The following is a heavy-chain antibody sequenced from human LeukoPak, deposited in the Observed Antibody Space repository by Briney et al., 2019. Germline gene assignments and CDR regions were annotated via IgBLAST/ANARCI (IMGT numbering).Heavy chain of an antibody. CDR3: ARSLRRWAGTTGYYYYGMDV. Sequence: PSETLSLTCAVYGGSFSGYYWSWIRQPPGKGLEWIGEINHSGSTNYNPPLKGRVTISVDTSKNQFSLKLSSVTAADTAVYYCARSLRRWAGTTGYYYYGMDVWGQGTTVTVSS. CDR1: GGSFSGYY. V-gene: IGHV4-34*01. D-gene: IGHD6-19*01. J-gene: IGHJ6*02. CDR2: INHSGST.